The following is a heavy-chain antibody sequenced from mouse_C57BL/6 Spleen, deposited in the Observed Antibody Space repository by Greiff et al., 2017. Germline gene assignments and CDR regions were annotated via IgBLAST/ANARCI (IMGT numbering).Heavy chain of an antibody. CDR3: ARELHGGFAY. CDR1: GYSITSGYY. V-gene: IGHV3-6*01. J-gene: IGHJ3*01. Sequence: EVKLQESGPGLVKPSQSLSLTCSVTGYSITSGYYWNWIRQFPGNKLEWMGYISYDGSNNYNPSLKNRISITRDTSKNQFFLKLNSVTTEDTATYYCARELHGGFAYWGQGTLVTVSA. CDR2: ISYDGSN. D-gene: IGHD1-1*01.